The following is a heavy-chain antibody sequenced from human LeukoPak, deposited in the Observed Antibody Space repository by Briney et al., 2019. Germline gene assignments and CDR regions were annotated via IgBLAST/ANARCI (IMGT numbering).Heavy chain of an antibody. J-gene: IGHJ4*02. D-gene: IGHD5-18*01. V-gene: IGHV3-48*04. CDR1: GFISSRYS. CDR2: ISSSSSTI. CDR3: AREDTAMVTRDY. Sequence: PGGSRRLSCAGSGFISSRYSMNWIRQAPGKGLEWVSYISSSSSTIYYADSVKGRFTISRDNAKNSLYLQMNSLRAEDTAVYYCAREDTAMVTRDYWGQGTLVTVSS.